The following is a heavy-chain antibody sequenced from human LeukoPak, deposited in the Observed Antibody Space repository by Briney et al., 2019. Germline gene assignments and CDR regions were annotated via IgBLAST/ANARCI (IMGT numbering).Heavy chain of an antibody. J-gene: IGHJ4*02. CDR2: ISSSSSYI. V-gene: IGHV3-21*01. CDR3: ARERQWLGSDY. CDR1: GFTFTSYS. Sequence: GRCLRLSCPASGFTFTSYSIDWVRHAPGGWLGWVSSISSSSSYINYADSVKGRFTIYRDNAKNSLYLQMNSLRAEDTAVYYCARERQWLGSDYWGEGTLVSVSS. D-gene: IGHD6-19*01.